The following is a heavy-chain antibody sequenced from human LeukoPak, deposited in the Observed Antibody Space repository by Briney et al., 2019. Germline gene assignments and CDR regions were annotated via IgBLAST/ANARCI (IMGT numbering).Heavy chain of an antibody. V-gene: IGHV1-69*05. CDR2: IIPIFGTA. D-gene: IGHD2-2*02. J-gene: IGHJ4*02. Sequence: AVKVSSKASGGTFSSYAISWVRQAPGQGLEWMGGIIPIFGTANYAQKVQGRVTITTDESTSTAYMELSSLRSEDTAVYYCARGQRYGYCSSTSCYTFDYWGQGTLVTVSS. CDR1: GGTFSSYA. CDR3: ARGQRYGYCSSTSCYTFDY.